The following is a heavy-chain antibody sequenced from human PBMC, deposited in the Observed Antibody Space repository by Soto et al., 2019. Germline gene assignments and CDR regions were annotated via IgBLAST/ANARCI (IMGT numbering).Heavy chain of an antibody. CDR2: IIPIFGTA. D-gene: IGHD2-15*01. Sequence: QVQLVQSGAEVKKPGSSVKVSCKASGGTFSSYAISWVRQAPGQGLEWMGGIIPIFGTANYAQKFQGRVTIAADESTSTAYMGLSRLRSEDTAVYYCASPSGYCSGGSCYLALDRWGQGTLVTVSS. CDR1: GGTFSSYA. CDR3: ASPSGYCSGGSCYLALDR. V-gene: IGHV1-69*12. J-gene: IGHJ5*02.